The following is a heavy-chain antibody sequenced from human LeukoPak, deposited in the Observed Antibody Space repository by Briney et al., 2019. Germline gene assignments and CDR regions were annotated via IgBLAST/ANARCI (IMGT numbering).Heavy chain of an antibody. CDR3: ARRSGYSLDV. CDR2: IWYDGSEK. J-gene: IGHJ6*04. V-gene: IGHV3-33*01. Sequence: GGSLRLSCAASGFFFGNFDMDWVRQAPGKGLQWMASIWYDGSEKSYADSVKGRLILSRDNSKNTVFLQMNNLRVEDTALYYCARRSGYSLDVWGEGTTVTVSS. D-gene: IGHD5-12*01. CDR1: GFFFGNFD.